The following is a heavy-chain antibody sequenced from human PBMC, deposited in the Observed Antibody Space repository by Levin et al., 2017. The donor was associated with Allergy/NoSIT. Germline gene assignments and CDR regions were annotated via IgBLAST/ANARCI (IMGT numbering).Heavy chain of an antibody. V-gene: IGHV1-2*02. CDR1: GYTFTDYY. CDR3: ASVGTVVPATKRWGTFDP. Sequence: GESLKISCKASGYTFTDYYMHWVRQAPGQGLEWMGWINPNSGGTNYGQKFQDRVTMTRDTSINRVYMELTRLRSDDTAVYYCASVGTVVPATKRWGTFDPWGQGTLVTVSS. J-gene: IGHJ5*02. D-gene: IGHD2-2*01. CDR2: INPNSGGT.